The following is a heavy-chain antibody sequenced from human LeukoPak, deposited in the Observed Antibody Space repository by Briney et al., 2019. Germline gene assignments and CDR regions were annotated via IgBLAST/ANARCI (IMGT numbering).Heavy chain of an antibody. Sequence: SVKVSCKASGGTFSSYAISWVRQAPGQGLEWMGRIIPILGIANYAQKFQGRVTMTRNTSISTAYMELSSLRSEDTAVYYCARVILWFGGLYYYYGMDVWGQGTTVTVSS. CDR1: GGTFSSYA. D-gene: IGHD3-10*01. J-gene: IGHJ6*02. CDR2: IIPILGIA. CDR3: ARVILWFGGLYYYYGMDV. V-gene: IGHV1-69*04.